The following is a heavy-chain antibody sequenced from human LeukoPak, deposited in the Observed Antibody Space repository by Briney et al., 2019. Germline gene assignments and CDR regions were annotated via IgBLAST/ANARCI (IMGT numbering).Heavy chain of an antibody. V-gene: IGHV3-30-3*01. D-gene: IGHD3-22*01. CDR2: ISYDGSNK. CDR3: AKADYYYDSSGYPV. J-gene: IGHJ4*02. CDR1: GFTFSSYA. Sequence: PGGSLRLSCAASGFTFSSYAMHWVRQAPGKGLEWVAVISYDGSNKYYADSVKGRFTISRDNSKNTLYLQMNSLRAEDTAVYYCAKADYYYDSSGYPVWGQGTLVTVSS.